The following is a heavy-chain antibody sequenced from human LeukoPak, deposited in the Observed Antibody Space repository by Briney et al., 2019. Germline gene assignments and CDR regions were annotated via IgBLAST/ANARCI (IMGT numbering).Heavy chain of an antibody. CDR2: IYYSGST. V-gene: IGHV4-59*08. J-gene: IGHJ5*02. CDR3: AMTYCGGDCYGPSNLFDP. Sequence: SETLSLTCTVSGGSISSYFWSWIRQPPGKGLEWIGYIYYSGSTNYNPSLKSRVTISVDTSRNQFSLKLSSVTAADTAVYYCAMTYCGGDCYGPSNLFDPWGQGTLVTVSS. D-gene: IGHD2-21*02. CDR1: GGSISSYF.